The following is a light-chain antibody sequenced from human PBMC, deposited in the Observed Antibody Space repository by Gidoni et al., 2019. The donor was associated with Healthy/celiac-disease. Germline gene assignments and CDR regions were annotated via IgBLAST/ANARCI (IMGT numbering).Light chain of an antibody. V-gene: IGLV2-14*03. J-gene: IGLJ2*01. CDR3: SSYTSSSTVV. Sequence: QSPLTQPASVSGSPVQSITIPCTGTSSDVGGYNYVSWYQQPPGKAPKLMIYDVSNRPSGVSNRFAGSKSGNTASLTISGLQAEDEADYYCSSYTSSSTVVFGGGTKLTVL. CDR2: DVS. CDR1: SSDVGGYNY.